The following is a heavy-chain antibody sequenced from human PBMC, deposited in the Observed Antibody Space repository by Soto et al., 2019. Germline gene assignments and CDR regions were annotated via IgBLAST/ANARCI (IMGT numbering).Heavy chain of an antibody. CDR3: ARSQGSSTSLEIYYYYYYGMDV. Sequence: QVQLVQSGAEVKKPGSSVKVSCKASGGTFSSYAISWVRQAPGQGLEWMGGIIPISDTTNYAQKFQSSVTITADESTSTAYMELRSLRSEDTAVYYCARSQGSSTSLEIYYYYYYGMDVWGQGPTVTVSS. CDR2: IIPISDTT. V-gene: IGHV1-69*01. J-gene: IGHJ6*02. D-gene: IGHD2-2*01. CDR1: GGTFSSYA.